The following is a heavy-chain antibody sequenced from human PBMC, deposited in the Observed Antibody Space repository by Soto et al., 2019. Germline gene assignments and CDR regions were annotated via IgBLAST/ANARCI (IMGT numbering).Heavy chain of an antibody. V-gene: IGHV1-18*01. CDR1: GYTFINYV. J-gene: IGHJ4*02. Sequence: GASVEVACKHSGYTFINYVITWVRQAPGQGLEWMGWISGYDGNTNYAPKLQGRVTMTRDTSTSTVYMELRSLRSDDTAVYYCARDRGRSCSGGTCPFDYWGQGTLVTVSS. CDR3: ARDRGRSCSGGTCPFDY. D-gene: IGHD2-15*01. CDR2: ISGYDGNT.